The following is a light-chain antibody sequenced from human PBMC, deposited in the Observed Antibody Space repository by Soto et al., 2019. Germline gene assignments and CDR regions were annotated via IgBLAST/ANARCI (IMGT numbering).Light chain of an antibody. Sequence: QSVLTQPPSVSGAPGQRVTISCTGSSSNIGAGYDVHWYQQLPGTAPKLLIYGNSNRPSGVPDRFSGSKSGTSASLAITGLQAEDEADYSCQSYESSLSVVFGGGTKLTVL. CDR1: SSNIGAGYD. J-gene: IGLJ2*01. CDR3: QSYESSLSVV. V-gene: IGLV1-40*01. CDR2: GNS.